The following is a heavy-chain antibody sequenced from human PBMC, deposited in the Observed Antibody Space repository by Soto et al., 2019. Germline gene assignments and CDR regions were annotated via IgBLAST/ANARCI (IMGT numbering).Heavy chain of an antibody. D-gene: IGHD1-26*01. CDR2: ISAYNGNR. V-gene: IGHV1-18*01. Sequence: QVPLVQSGPEVKKPGASVTVSCKTSGYTPTNYDIGWVRQAPGQGLEWMGWISAYNGNRNSAQKLQGRLTMTTDTSTKTAYMKLRSMRSDDTAIYFCTRALNRRGTYCAFDIWGQGTLVPVTS. CDR1: GYTPTNYD. CDR3: TRALNRRGTYCAFDI. J-gene: IGHJ4*02.